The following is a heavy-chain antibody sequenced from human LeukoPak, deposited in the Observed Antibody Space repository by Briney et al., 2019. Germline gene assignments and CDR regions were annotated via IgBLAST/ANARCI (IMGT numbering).Heavy chain of an antibody. CDR1: GFTFSTYV. V-gene: IGHV3-23*01. CDR3: AKGGPPRHYYCDY. J-gene: IGHJ4*02. Sequence: PGGSLRLSCAASGFTFSTYVTRWVRQAPGKGLEWVSGISASGGSTYYADSVKGRFTISRDNSKNTLYLQMNSLGAGDTAIYYCAKGGPPRHYYCDYWGQGSLVTVSS. CDR2: ISASGGST.